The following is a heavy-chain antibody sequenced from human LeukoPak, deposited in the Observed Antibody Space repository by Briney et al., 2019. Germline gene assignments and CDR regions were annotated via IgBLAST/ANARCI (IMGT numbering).Heavy chain of an antibody. D-gene: IGHD2/OR15-2a*01. V-gene: IGHV3-7*01. CDR1: KFSFSSYW. CDR3: ARDNNLEFDY. J-gene: IGHJ4*02. Sequence: PGGSLRLSCVASKFSFSSYWMSWLRHVPGKGLEWVANINLDGSGQYYVDSVKGRFTISRDNAKNSLFLQVNSLRVEDTAVYYCARDNNLEFDYWGQGTLVTVSS. CDR2: INLDGSGQ.